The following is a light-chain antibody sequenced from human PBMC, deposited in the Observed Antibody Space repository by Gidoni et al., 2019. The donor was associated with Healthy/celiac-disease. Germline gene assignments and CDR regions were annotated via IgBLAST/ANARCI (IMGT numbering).Light chain of an antibody. CDR1: QSISSW. Sequence: DIQMTQSPSTLSASVGDRVTITCRASQSISSWLAWYQQKPGKAPKLLIYDASSLESGGPSRFSGSGSGTEFTLTISSLQPDDFATYYCQQYNSYSRTFXXXTKLEIK. CDR3: QQYNSYSRT. CDR2: DAS. J-gene: IGKJ2*01. V-gene: IGKV1-5*01.